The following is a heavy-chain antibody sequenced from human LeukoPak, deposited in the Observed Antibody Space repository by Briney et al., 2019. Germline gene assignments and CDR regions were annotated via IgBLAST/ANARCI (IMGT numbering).Heavy chain of an antibody. Sequence: GGSLRLSCAASGFTFSSYGMHWVRQAPGKGLEWVAFIRYDGSNKYYADSVKGRFTISRDNSKNTLYLQMNSLRAEDTAVYYCAKSPDTWNYGFPEYWGQGTLVTVSS. CDR3: AKSPDTWNYGFPEY. V-gene: IGHV3-30*02. CDR1: GFTFSSYG. CDR2: IRYDGSNK. J-gene: IGHJ4*02. D-gene: IGHD1-7*01.